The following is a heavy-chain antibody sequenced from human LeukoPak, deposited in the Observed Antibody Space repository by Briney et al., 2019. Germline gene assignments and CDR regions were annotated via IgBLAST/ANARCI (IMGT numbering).Heavy chain of an antibody. J-gene: IGHJ6*03. Sequence: GGSLRLSCAASGFTFSSYGMSWVRQAPGKGLEWVSAISGSGGSTYYADSVKGRFTISRDNSKNTLYLQMNSLRAEDTAVYYCAKTYYYDSSGYSVYYYYYYMDVWGKGTTVTVSS. V-gene: IGHV3-23*01. D-gene: IGHD3-22*01. CDR3: AKTYYYDSSGYSVYYYYYYMDV. CDR2: ISGSGGST. CDR1: GFTFSSYG.